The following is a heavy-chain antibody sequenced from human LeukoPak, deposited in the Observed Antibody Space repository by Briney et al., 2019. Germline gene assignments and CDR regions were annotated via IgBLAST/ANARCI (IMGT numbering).Heavy chain of an antibody. CDR3: IRTLIVATSPYMDV. V-gene: IGHV3-74*01. CDR1: GFTFSSYW. CDR2: VNSDGTGT. D-gene: IGHD5-12*01. J-gene: IGHJ6*03. Sequence: GGSVRLSCAASGFTFSSYWMHWVRQAPGKGLVWISSVNSDGTGTTYADSVEGRFTISRDNAKNTVYLQMNSLRAEDTAIYYCIRTLIVATSPYMDVWGKGTTVTVSS.